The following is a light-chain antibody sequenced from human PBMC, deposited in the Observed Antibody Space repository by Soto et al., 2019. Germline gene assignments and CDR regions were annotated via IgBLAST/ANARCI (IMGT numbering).Light chain of an antibody. CDR3: ATWDDSLNGPV. CDR2: SNT. V-gene: IGLV1-44*01. Sequence: QSVLTQPPSASGAPGQRVTISCSGSGSNIGSSTVNWYQQLPGTAPKLLIYSNTQRPSGVPDRFSGPKSGTSASLAISGLQSEDEADYHCATWDDSLNGPVFGGGTKVTVL. J-gene: IGLJ2*01. CDR1: GSNIGSST.